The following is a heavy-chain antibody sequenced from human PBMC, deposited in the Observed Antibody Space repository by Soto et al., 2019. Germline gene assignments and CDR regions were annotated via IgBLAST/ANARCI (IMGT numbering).Heavy chain of an antibody. CDR1: GFTFSSYS. Sequence: GGSLRLSCAASGFTFSSYSMNWVRQAPGKGLEWVSSISSSSSYIYYADSVKGRFTISRDNAKNSLYLQMNSLRAEDTAVYYCARDRGGIAAAATEYDWFDPWGQGTLVTVSS. CDR2: ISSSSSYI. V-gene: IGHV3-21*01. J-gene: IGHJ5*02. D-gene: IGHD6-13*01. CDR3: ARDRGGIAAAATEYDWFDP.